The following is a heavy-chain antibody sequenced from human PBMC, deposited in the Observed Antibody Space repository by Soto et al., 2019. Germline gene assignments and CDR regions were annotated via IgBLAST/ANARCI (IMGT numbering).Heavy chain of an antibody. CDR2: IKSKTDGGTI. CDR3: TTGGYYFDY. Sequence: GGSLILSCAASGFTFSSYAMNWVRQAPGKGLEWVGRIKSKTDGGTIDYTAPVRGRFTISRDDSKNTLYLQMNSLKTEDTAVYYCTTGGYYFDYWGQGTLVTVSS. J-gene: IGHJ4*02. D-gene: IGHD3-16*01. CDR1: GFTFSSYA. V-gene: IGHV3-15*07.